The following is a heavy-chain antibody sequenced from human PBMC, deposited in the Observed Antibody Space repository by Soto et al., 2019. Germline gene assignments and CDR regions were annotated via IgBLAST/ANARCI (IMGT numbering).Heavy chain of an antibody. CDR3: AHAYGGTSWPNDAFDV. J-gene: IGHJ3*01. Sequence: QITLKESGPPLVKPTQTRTLTCIFSGFSFSADGVGVGWIRQPPGKALEWLALIFWDDDARYSPSLKSRLTITKDTSKNQVVLTMTNMDPVDTATYYCAHAYGGTSWPNDAFDVWGPGTVVTVSS. CDR2: IFWDDDA. D-gene: IGHD2-21*01. CDR1: GFSFSADGVG. V-gene: IGHV2-5*02.